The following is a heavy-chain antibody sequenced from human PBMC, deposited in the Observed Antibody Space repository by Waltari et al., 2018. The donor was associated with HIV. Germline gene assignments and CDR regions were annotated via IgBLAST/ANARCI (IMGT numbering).Heavy chain of an antibody. J-gene: IGHJ5*02. CDR2: IGVGSGKT. D-gene: IGHD4-17*01. V-gene: IGHV1-58*01. CDR1: GFNFTNTV. CDR3: AAGTHDYDR. Sequence: QMQLVQSGPEVTKPETSVTVSCQASGFNFTNTVVKWVRQARGQRLEWIGWIGVGSGKTNSAQKVQRRVTIRRHMSTTTAYMVLSSLIVDDSAVYYCAAGTHDYDRWGQGTLVTVSS.